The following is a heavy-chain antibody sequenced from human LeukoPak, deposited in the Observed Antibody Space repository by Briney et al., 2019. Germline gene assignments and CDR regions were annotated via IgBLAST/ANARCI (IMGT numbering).Heavy chain of an antibody. V-gene: IGHV4-34*01. CDR1: GGSFSGYY. D-gene: IGHD6-13*01. CDR3: ARGIAARSRFDY. Sequence: SETLSLTCAVYGGSFSGYYWSWIRQPPGKGLEWIGEINHSGSTNYNPSLKSRVTVSVDTSKNQFSLKLSSVTAADTAVYYCARGIAARSRFDYWGQGTLVTVS. CDR2: INHSGST. J-gene: IGHJ4*02.